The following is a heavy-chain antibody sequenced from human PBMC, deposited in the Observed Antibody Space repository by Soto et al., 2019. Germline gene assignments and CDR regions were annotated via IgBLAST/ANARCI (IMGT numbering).Heavy chain of an antibody. V-gene: IGHV3-23*01. CDR1: GFTFSSYA. CDR3: AKYYYDSSGYYPVSFDY. CDR2: ISGSGGST. J-gene: IGHJ4*02. D-gene: IGHD3-22*01. Sequence: GGSLRLSCAASGFTFSSYAMSWVRQAPGKGLEWVSAISGSGGSTYYADSVKGRFTISRDNSKNTLYLQMNSLRAEDTAVYYCAKYYYDSSGYYPVSFDYWGQGTLVTVSS.